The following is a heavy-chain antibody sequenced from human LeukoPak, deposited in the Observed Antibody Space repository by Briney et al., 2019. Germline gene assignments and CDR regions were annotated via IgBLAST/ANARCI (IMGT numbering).Heavy chain of an antibody. J-gene: IGHJ4*02. Sequence: PGGSLRLSCAASGFTFSSYGMHWVRQAPGKGLEWVAVISYDGSNKYYADSVKGRFTISRDNSKNTLYLQMNSLRAEDTAVYYCAKASGSYGGFDYWGQGTLVTVSS. V-gene: IGHV3-30*18. CDR3: AKASGSYGGFDY. CDR1: GFTFSSYG. D-gene: IGHD5-18*01. CDR2: ISYDGSNK.